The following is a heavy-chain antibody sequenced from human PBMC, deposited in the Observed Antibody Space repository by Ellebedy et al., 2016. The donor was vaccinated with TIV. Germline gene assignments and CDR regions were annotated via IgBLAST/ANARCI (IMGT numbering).Heavy chain of an antibody. CDR1: GFTFSSYA. Sequence: PGGSLRLSCAASGFTFSSYAMSWVRQAPGKGLEWVSAISGSGGSTYYADSVKGRFTISRDNSKNTLYLQMNSLRAEDTAVYYCAKDLSATVVQSWYYFDYWGQGTLVTVSS. V-gene: IGHV3-23*01. CDR2: ISGSGGST. J-gene: IGHJ4*02. CDR3: AKDLSATVVQSWYYFDY. D-gene: IGHD4-23*01.